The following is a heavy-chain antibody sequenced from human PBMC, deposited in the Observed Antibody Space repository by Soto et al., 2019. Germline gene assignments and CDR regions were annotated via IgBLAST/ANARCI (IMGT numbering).Heavy chain of an antibody. Sequence: ASVKVSCKASGYTFTSYDINWVRQATGQGLEWMGWMNPNSGNTGYAQKFQGRVTMTRNTSISTAYMELGSLRSEDTAVYYCARGRGRRCSGGSCYLFDYWGQGTLVTVSS. CDR1: GYTFTSYD. CDR2: MNPNSGNT. V-gene: IGHV1-8*01. CDR3: ARGRGRRCSGGSCYLFDY. D-gene: IGHD2-15*01. J-gene: IGHJ4*02.